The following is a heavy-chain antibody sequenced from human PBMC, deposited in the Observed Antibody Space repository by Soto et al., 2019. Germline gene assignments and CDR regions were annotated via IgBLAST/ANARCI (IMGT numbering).Heavy chain of an antibody. Sequence: QLQLQESGSGLVKPSQTLSLTCAVSGGSISSGGYSWSWIRQPPGKGLEWIGYIYHSGSTYYNPSLKSRVTISVDRSKNQFSLKLSSVTAADTAVYYCARADSSGYALYYFAYWGQGTLVTVSS. V-gene: IGHV4-30-2*01. CDR1: GGSISSGGYS. CDR3: ARADSSGYALYYFAY. J-gene: IGHJ4*02. CDR2: IYHSGST. D-gene: IGHD3-22*01.